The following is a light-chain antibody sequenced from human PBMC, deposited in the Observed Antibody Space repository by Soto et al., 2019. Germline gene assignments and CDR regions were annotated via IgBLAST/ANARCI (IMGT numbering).Light chain of an antibody. CDR3: ASFTRSVTVV. J-gene: IGLJ2*01. CDR2: DDN. CDR1: SSDVGGYNY. Sequence: QSVLTQPASVSGSPGQSITISCAGTSSDVGGYNYVSWYQQHPGKVPRLIISDDNKRPSGVSDRFSGSKSGNTASLTISGLQAEDEADYYCASFTRSVTVVFGGGTKLTVL. V-gene: IGLV2-14*03.